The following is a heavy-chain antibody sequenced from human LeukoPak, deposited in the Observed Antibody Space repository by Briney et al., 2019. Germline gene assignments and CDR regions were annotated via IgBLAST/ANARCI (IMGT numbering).Heavy chain of an antibody. Sequence: ASVTVSCKASGYTFTSYGISWVRQAPGHGLEWMGWISADNGNTNHAQKLQGRVSMTTDTSTSTAYMELRSLRSDDTAAYYCARSSRIQLWFLFGYWGQGTLVTVSS. CDR1: GYTFTSYG. V-gene: IGHV1-18*01. D-gene: IGHD5-18*01. J-gene: IGHJ4*02. CDR3: ARSSRIQLWFLFGY. CDR2: ISADNGNT.